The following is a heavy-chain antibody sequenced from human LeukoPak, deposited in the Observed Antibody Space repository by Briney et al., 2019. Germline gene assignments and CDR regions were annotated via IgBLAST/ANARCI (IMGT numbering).Heavy chain of an antibody. J-gene: IGHJ4*02. V-gene: IGHV3-30*18. CDR3: AKGEVGYCSSASCYLVY. CDR2: ISYDGSNK. Sequence: PGRSLRLSCAASGFTFSSYGMHWVRQAPGKGLEWVAVISYDGSNKYYADSVKGRFTTSRDNSKNTVYLQMNSLRAADTAVYYCAKGEVGYCSSASCYLVYWGQGTLVTVSS. D-gene: IGHD2-2*01. CDR1: GFTFSSYG.